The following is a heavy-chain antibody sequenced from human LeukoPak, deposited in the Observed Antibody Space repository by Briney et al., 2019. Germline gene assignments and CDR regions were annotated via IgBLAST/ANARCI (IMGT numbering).Heavy chain of an antibody. Sequence: SETLSLTCTVSGGSISSYYWSWIRQPPGKGLEWIGYIYYSGSTNYNPSLKSRVTMSVDTSKNQFSLKLSSVTAADTAVYYCARGRRTGTTGDYWGQGTLVTVSS. CDR2: IYYSGST. CDR3: ARGRRTGTTGDY. J-gene: IGHJ4*02. CDR1: GGSISSYY. D-gene: IGHD1-14*01. V-gene: IGHV4-59*01.